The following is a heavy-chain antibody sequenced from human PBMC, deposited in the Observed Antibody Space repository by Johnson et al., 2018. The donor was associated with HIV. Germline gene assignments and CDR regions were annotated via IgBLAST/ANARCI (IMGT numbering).Heavy chain of an antibody. CDR3: AKDISPSSSSWGLLIDAFDI. J-gene: IGHJ3*02. CDR2: ISWDGGST. CDR1: GFTFDDYT. Sequence: VQLVESGGVVVQPGGSLRLSCAASGFTFDDYTMHWVRQDPGKGLEWVSLISWDGGSTYYADSVKGRFTLYRDNSKNSLFLQMNSLRIEDTALYYCAKDISPSSSSWGLLIDAFDIWGQGTMVTVSS. D-gene: IGHD6-13*01. V-gene: IGHV3-43*01.